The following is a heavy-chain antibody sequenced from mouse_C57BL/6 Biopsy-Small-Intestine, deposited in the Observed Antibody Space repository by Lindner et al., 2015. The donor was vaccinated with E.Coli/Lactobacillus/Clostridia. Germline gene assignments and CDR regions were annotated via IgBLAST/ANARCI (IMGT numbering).Heavy chain of an antibody. J-gene: IGHJ4*01. CDR1: GYTFTDYF. V-gene: IGHV1-64*01. CDR3: ARDFSGSFEYHFDY. CDR2: INPNSGGT. D-gene: IGHD1-3*01. Sequence: SVKVSCKASGYTFTDYFLHWVRQAPGQGLEWMGRINPNSGGTKYAPKFQGRVTMTRDTSFTTAYLELNRLRSDDTAVYYCARDFSGSFEYHFDYWGQGALVTVSS.